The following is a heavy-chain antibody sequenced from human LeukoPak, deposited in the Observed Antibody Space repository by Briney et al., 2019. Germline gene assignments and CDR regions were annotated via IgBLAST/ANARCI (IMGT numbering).Heavy chain of an antibody. CDR3: ARGYYYDSSGYGSFGY. J-gene: IGHJ4*02. V-gene: IGHV3-7*01. CDR1: GFTFSYFW. CDR2: INEDGSEK. Sequence: GGSLRLSCAASGFTFSYFWMSWVRQAPGKGLEWVANINEDGSEKYYVDSVKGRFTISRDNAKNSLYLQMNSLRAEDTAVYYCARGYYYDSSGYGSFGYWGQGTLVTVSS. D-gene: IGHD3-22*01.